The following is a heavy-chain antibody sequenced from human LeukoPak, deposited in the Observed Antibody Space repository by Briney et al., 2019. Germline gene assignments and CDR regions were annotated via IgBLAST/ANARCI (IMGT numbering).Heavy chain of an antibody. D-gene: IGHD6-19*01. CDR3: ARHDAVAAPLDY. CDR2: IYYSGST. V-gene: IGHV4-59*08. Sequence: SETLSLTCTVSGGSISSYYWSWIRQPPGKGLEWIGYIYYSGSTNYNPSLKSRVTISVDTSKNQFSLKLSSVTAADTAVYYCARHDAVAAPLDYWGQGTLVTVSS. J-gene: IGHJ4*02. CDR1: GGSISSYY.